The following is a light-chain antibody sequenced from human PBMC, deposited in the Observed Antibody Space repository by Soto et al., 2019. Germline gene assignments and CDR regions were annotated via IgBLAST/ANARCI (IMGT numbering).Light chain of an antibody. V-gene: IGKV1-5*03. Sequence: DIQMTQSPSTLSASVGDRVTITCRASQSISSWLAWYQQKPGKAPKLLIYKASSLESGVPSRFSGSGSGTKFTLTISSLQPDDFATYYCQQYNSYPWTFGQGTKVDI. J-gene: IGKJ1*01. CDR1: QSISSW. CDR2: KAS. CDR3: QQYNSYPWT.